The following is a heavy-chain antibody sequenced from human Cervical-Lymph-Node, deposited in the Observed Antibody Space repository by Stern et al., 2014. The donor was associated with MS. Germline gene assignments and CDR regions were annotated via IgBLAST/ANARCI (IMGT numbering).Heavy chain of an antibody. J-gene: IGHJ5*02. CDR3: ALSSETSDRWYSLGYDL. V-gene: IGHV1-69*01. CDR2: IFPVFGTP. CDR1: GGTFSKFP. Sequence: QVQLMQSRAEVTKPGSSAKVSCKASGGTFSKFPSSWVRQAPGQGLECMGGIFPVFGTPTYAQEFRGRVTITADVSTSTVYMELSSLRSDDTAVYYCALSSETSDRWYSLGYDLWGQGTLVTVSS. D-gene: IGHD6-13*01.